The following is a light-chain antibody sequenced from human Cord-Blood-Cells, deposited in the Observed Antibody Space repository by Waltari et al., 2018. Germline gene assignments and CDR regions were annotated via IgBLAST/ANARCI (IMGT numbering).Light chain of an antibody. CDR1: RSDVGGDNL. Sequence: QSALTQPASVSVSPRQSITISSTGTRSDVGGDNLVSWYQQHPGKAPKLMIYEGSKRPSGVSNRFSGSKSGNTASLTISGLQAEDEADYYCCSYAGSSTWVFGGGTKLTVL. CDR3: CSYAGSSTWV. V-gene: IGLV2-23*01. J-gene: IGLJ3*02. CDR2: EGS.